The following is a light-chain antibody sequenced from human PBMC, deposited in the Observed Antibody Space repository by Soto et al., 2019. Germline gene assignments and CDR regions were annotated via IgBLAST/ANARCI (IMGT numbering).Light chain of an antibody. V-gene: IGKV1-13*02. CDR1: QGIDSS. J-gene: IGKJ1*01. Sequence: AILLTQSPSSLSASVGDRVTITCRASQGIDSSFAWYQQKPGKAPKLLIYDASNLESGVPSTFSGSGSGTEFTLTISSLQPDDFATYYCQQYYTYWHMFGQGTKVDIK. CDR2: DAS. CDR3: QQYYTYWHM.